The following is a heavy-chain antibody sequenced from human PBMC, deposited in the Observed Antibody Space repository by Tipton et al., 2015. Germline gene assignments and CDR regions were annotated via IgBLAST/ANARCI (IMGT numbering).Heavy chain of an antibody. Sequence: TLSLTCTVSGGSVSSGSYYWSWIRQPPGKGLEWIGYMFYTGITNYNPSLKSRVTMSVATSKSQFSLRLSSVTAADTAVYYCVGGLSGYDPFDYWGQGALVTVSS. CDR2: MFYTGIT. CDR1: GGSVSSGSYY. CDR3: VGGLSGYDPFDY. V-gene: IGHV4-61*01. J-gene: IGHJ4*02. D-gene: IGHD5-12*01.